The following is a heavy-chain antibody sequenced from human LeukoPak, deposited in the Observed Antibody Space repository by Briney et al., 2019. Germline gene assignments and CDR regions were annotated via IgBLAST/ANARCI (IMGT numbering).Heavy chain of an antibody. J-gene: IGHJ5*02. V-gene: IGHV4-4*07. CDR3: ARDFYGSGPTAGWFDP. Sequence: SETLSLTCTVSGGSISSYYWSWIRQPAGKGLEWIGRIYTSGSTNYNPSLKSRVTMSVDTSKNQFSLKRSSVTAADTAVYYCARDFYGSGPTAGWFDPWGQGTLVTVSS. CDR1: GGSISSYY. D-gene: IGHD3-10*01. CDR2: IYTSGST.